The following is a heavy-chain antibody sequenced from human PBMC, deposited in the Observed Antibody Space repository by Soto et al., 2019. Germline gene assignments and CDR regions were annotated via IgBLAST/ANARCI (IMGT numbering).Heavy chain of an antibody. V-gene: IGHV3-74*01. Sequence: EVELLESGGGLVQPGGSLRLSCEASGFTFSDSWMHWVRQVPGGGLVWVARIKDNGAITRYADSVKGRFTVSRDNANNTMFLQMTSLTAEDTAIYYCARGRKYDVWTGYNDYWGQGTLVTVSS. J-gene: IGHJ4*02. CDR2: IKDNGAIT. CDR1: GFTFSDSW. CDR3: ARGRKYDVWTGYNDY. D-gene: IGHD3-3*01.